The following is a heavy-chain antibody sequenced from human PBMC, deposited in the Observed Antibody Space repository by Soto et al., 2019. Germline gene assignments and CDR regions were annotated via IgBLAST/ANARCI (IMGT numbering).Heavy chain of an antibody. D-gene: IGHD5-18*01. J-gene: IGHJ4*02. Sequence: WGSLRLSCAASGFTFSSFALSWVRQAPGKGLEWVSAISGSGDGTDYADSVKGRFTISRDNSKNTLYLQMDSLRAEDTAVYYCAGPGYSSQDYWGQGALVTV. CDR3: AGPGYSSQDY. CDR1: GFTFSSFA. V-gene: IGHV3-23*01. CDR2: ISGSGDGT.